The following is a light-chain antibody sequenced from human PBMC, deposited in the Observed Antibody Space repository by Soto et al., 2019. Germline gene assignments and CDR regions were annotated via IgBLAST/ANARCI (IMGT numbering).Light chain of an antibody. CDR2: GAS. CDR3: QQYGSSPPGS. CDR1: QSFSSSY. Sequence: EIVLTQSPGSLSLSPGERATLSCRGSQSFSSSYLAWYQQKPGQAPRLLIYGASSRATGIPDRFSCSGSGTDFTLTISRLEPEDSAVYYCQQYGSSPPGSFGQGTKVDIK. J-gene: IGKJ1*01. V-gene: IGKV3-20*01.